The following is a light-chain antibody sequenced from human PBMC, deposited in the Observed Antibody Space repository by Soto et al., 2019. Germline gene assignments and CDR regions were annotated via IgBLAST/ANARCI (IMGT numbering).Light chain of an antibody. V-gene: IGKV3-11*01. CDR1: QSVSSY. J-gene: IGKJ4*01. CDR2: DAS. CDR3: QQRSNWPPT. Sequence: EIFLTQSPSTRSFSPGERATLSCRASQSVSSYLAWYQQKPGQAPRLLIYDASNRATGIPARFSGSGSGTDFTLTISSLEPEDFAVYYCQQRSNWPPTFGGGTKVDIK.